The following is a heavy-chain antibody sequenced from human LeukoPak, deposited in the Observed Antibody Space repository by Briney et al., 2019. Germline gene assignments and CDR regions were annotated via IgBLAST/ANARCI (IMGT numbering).Heavy chain of an antibody. CDR2: ISSSSSYI. J-gene: IGHJ6*03. V-gene: IGHV3-21*01. CDR1: GFTFSSYN. CDR3: ARSGGPRTYYYYYMDV. Sequence: GGSLRLSCAASGFTFSSYNMNWVRQAPGKGLEWVSSISSSSSYIYYADSVKGRFTISRDNAKNSLYLQMNSLRAEDTAVYYCARSGGPRTYYYYYMDVWGKGTTVTISS. D-gene: IGHD2-15*01.